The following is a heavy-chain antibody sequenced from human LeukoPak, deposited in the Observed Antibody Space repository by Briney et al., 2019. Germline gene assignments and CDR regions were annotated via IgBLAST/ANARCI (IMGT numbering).Heavy chain of an antibody. D-gene: IGHD3-9*01. CDR2: ISAYNGNT. CDR3: ARDEYYDILTGPTEPPFDY. CDR1: DYTFTSYG. J-gene: IGHJ4*02. Sequence: ASVKVSCRASDYTFTSYGISWVRQAPGQGLEGMGWISAYNGNTNYAQKLQGRVTMTTDTSTSTAYMELRSLRSDDTAVYYCARDEYYDILTGPTEPPFDYWGQGTLVTVSS. V-gene: IGHV1-18*01.